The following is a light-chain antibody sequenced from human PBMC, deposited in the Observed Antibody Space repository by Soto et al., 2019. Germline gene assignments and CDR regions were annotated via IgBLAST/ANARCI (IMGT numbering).Light chain of an antibody. CDR3: QQCYSTLFT. V-gene: IGKV1-39*01. CDR1: QTISSW. Sequence: DIQMTQSPSTLSGSVGDRVTITCRASQTISSWLAWYQQKPGKAPKLLIYAASSLQSGVPSRFSGSGSGTDFTLIISSLQPEEFATYYCQQCYSTLFTFGPGTKVDI. CDR2: AAS. J-gene: IGKJ3*01.